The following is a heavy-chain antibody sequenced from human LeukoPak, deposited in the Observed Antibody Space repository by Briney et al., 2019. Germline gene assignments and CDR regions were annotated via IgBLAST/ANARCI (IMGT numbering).Heavy chain of an antibody. Sequence: SETLSLTCTVSGGSISSGGYYWSWIRQPPGKGLEWIGEINHSGSTNYNPSLKSRVTISVDTSKNQFSLKLSSVTAADTAVYYCARGGEPDGDYVDYWGQGTLVTVSS. J-gene: IGHJ4*02. CDR1: GGSISSGGYY. CDR3: ARGGEPDGDYVDY. V-gene: IGHV4-39*07. D-gene: IGHD3-16*01. CDR2: INHSGST.